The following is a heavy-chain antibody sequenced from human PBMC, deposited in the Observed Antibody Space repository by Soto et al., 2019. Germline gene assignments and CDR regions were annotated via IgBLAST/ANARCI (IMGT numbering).Heavy chain of an antibody. D-gene: IGHD3-9*01. CDR1: GYTFTTNG. CDR3: ARDGERVFLLRYYYHPDLISS. CDR2: ISPYNGTT. Sequence: AAVKATSQASGYTFTTNGISWVLPAPGQGLEWMGWISPYNGTTQYAEKFQGEVTMTTDTATSTSYMDLSSLRSDDTAVYYCARDGERVFLLRYYYHPDLISSRGQRTSVTGS. V-gene: IGHV1-18*04. J-gene: IGHJ6*02.